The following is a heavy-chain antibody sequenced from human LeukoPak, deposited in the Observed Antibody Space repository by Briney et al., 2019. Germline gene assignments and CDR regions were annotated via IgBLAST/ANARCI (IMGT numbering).Heavy chain of an antibody. CDR2: SYSGGNA. V-gene: IGHV4-59*02. CDR3: AHSKRGGGYYINAFAV. D-gene: IGHD1-26*01. CDR1: CPSASTYY. Sequence: SHTHSPIYTVSCPSASTYYCGSVQQPPGKGLEWIGYSYSGGNANYNPSPKSRVTISIDTSENQFSLRLTSVTAADTAIYFCAHSKRGGGYYINAFAVWGQGALVTISS. J-gene: IGHJ3*01.